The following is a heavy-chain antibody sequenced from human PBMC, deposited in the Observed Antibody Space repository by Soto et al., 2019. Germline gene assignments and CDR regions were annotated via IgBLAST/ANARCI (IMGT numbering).Heavy chain of an antibody. CDR3: ARDFRKFRYFDL. CDR2: MSYDGSNK. CDR1: GFSFDTQA. J-gene: IGHJ2*01. V-gene: IGHV3-30-3*01. Sequence: ESGGGVVQPGRSLRLSCAASGFSFDTQAMHWVRQAPGKGLEWVAVMSYDGSNKYYADSLKGRFTISRDNSENTLYLQMNSLRAEDTAMYYCARDFRKFRYFDLWGRGTLVTVSS.